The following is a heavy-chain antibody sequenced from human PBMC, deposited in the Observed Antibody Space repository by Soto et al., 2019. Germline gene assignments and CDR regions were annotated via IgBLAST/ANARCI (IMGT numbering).Heavy chain of an antibody. Sequence: QVQLVESGGGVVQPGGSLRLSCTTSGFTFNTYGMYWVRQAPGKGLEWVAIRWYDGSNKYYGDSVKGRFTISRDNSKNTRYLQMNSLRAEDTALYYCARGDCTGAYCYSWPFNYGVDVWGQGTTVTVSS. V-gene: IGHV3-33*08. CDR3: ARGDCTGAYCYSWPFNYGVDV. CDR2: RWYDGSNK. D-gene: IGHD2-15*01. CDR1: GFTFNTYG. J-gene: IGHJ6*02.